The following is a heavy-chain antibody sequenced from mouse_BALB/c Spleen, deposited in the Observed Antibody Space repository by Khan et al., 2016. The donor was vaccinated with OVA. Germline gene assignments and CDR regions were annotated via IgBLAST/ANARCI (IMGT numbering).Heavy chain of an antibody. Sequence: EVQLVESGGDLVKPGGSLKLSCAASGFTFSSYGMSWVRQTPDKRLEWVAAISSCGSYTYYPDSLKGRFTISRDNAKNTLYLQMSSLKSEETAMYTCARERAHYWGSAMDYWGQGTSVTVSS. J-gene: IGHJ4*01. D-gene: IGHD4-1*01. V-gene: IGHV5-6*01. CDR2: ISSCGSYT. CDR1: GFTFSSYG. CDR3: ARERAHYWGSAMDY.